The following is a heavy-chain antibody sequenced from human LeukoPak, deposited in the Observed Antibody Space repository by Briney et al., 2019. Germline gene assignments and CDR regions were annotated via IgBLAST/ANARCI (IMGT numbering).Heavy chain of an antibody. CDR1: GYTFTGYY. J-gene: IGHJ5*02. D-gene: IGHD1-14*01. CDR3: ARDRLRSENWFDP. Sequence: ASVKVSCKASGYTFTGYYMHWVRQAPGQGLEWMGWINPNSGGTNYAQKFQGRVTMTRDTSISTAYMELSRLRSDDTAVYYRARDRLRSENWFDPWGQGTLVTVSS. CDR2: INPNSGGT. V-gene: IGHV1-2*02.